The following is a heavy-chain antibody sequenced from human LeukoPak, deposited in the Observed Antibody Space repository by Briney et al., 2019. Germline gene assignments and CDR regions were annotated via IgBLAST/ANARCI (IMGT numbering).Heavy chain of an antibody. D-gene: IGHD6-19*01. CDR2: IYHSGST. CDR1: GYSISSGYY. J-gene: IGHJ4*02. V-gene: IGHV4-38-2*02. CDR3: ARVLYSSGWYADY. Sequence: PSETLSLTCTVSGYSISSGYYWGWIRQPPGKGLGWIGSIYHSGSTYYNPSLKSRVTISVDTSKNQFSLKLSSVTAADTAVYYCARVLYSSGWYADYWGQGTLVTVSS.